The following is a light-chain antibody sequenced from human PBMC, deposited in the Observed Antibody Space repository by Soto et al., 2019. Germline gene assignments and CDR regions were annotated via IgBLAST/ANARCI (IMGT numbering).Light chain of an antibody. J-gene: IGLJ3*02. CDR1: SSDVGNYKY. Sequence: QSALTQSPSASGSPGQSVTISCTGTSSDVGNYKYVSWYQQHPGKAPKLMIYEVSKRPSGVPDRFSGSKSGNTASLTVSGLQVEDEADYYCSSYAGSNLWVFGGGTELAL. V-gene: IGLV2-8*01. CDR2: EVS. CDR3: SSYAGSNLWV.